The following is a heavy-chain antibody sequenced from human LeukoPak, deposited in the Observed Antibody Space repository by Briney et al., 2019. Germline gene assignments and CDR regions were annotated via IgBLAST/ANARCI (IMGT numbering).Heavy chain of an antibody. CDR3: AKGNRSSWYSTVTYYFDY. D-gene: IGHD6-13*01. Sequence: GSLRLSCAASGFTFSSYAMSWVRQAPGKGLEWASAISGSGGSTYYADSVKGRFTISRDNSKNTLYLQMNSLRAEDTAVYYCAKGNRSSWYSTVTYYFDYWGQGTLVTVSS. J-gene: IGHJ4*02. V-gene: IGHV3-23*01. CDR2: ISGSGGST. CDR1: GFTFSSYA.